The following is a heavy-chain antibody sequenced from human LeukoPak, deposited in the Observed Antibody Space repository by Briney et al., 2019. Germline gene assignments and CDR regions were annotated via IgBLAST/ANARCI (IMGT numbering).Heavy chain of an antibody. V-gene: IGHV4-59*01. CDR2: IYYSGST. J-gene: IGHJ4*02. D-gene: IGHD6-13*01. CDR1: GGSISSYY. CDR3: ARDSGSSSWGEVDY. Sequence: SETLSLTCTVSGGSISSYYWSWIRQPPGKGLEWIGYIYYSGSTNYNPSLKSRVTISVDTSKNQFSLKLSSETAADTAVYYCARDSGSSSWGEVDYWGQGTLVTVSS.